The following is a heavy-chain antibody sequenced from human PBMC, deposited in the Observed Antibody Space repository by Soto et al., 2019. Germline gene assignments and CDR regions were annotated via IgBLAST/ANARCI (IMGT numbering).Heavy chain of an antibody. V-gene: IGHV1-18*01. Sequence: QVQLVQCGDEVKKPGASVKVSCKASGYIFVNYGIAWVRQAPGQGLEWMGWISPYTGNTHSASKVQGRLTMTTDTSTSTASMDLGSLTSDDTAVYYCVMVDNYVTPTPQDVWGQGTTVTVSS. D-gene: IGHD3-16*01. CDR1: GYIFVNYG. CDR2: ISPYTGNT. CDR3: VMVDNYVTPTPQDV. J-gene: IGHJ6*02.